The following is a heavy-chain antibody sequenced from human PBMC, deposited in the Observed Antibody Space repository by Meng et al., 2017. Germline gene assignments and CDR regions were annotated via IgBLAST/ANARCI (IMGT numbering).Heavy chain of an antibody. V-gene: IGHV4-59*01. CDR1: GGSISSYY. CDR3: ARTEVSDDAFDI. Sequence: LRLSCTVSGGSISSYYWSWIRQPPGKGLEWIGYIYYSGSTNYNPSLKSRVTISVDTSKNQFSLKLSSVTAADTAVYYCARTEVSDDAFDIWGQGTMVTVSS. J-gene: IGHJ3*02. CDR2: IYYSGST.